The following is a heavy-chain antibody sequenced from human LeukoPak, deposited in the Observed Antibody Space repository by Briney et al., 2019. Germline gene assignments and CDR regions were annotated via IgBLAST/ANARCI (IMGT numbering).Heavy chain of an antibody. CDR1: GGSISSYY. V-gene: IGHV4-4*07. Sequence: SETLSLTCTVSGGSISSYYWSWIRQPAGKGLEWIGRIYTSGSTNYNPSLKSRVTMSVDTSKNQFSLKLSSVAAADTAVYYCARIPNYDFWSGPGDWFDPWGQGTLVTVSS. D-gene: IGHD3-3*01. J-gene: IGHJ5*02. CDR2: IYTSGST. CDR3: ARIPNYDFWSGPGDWFDP.